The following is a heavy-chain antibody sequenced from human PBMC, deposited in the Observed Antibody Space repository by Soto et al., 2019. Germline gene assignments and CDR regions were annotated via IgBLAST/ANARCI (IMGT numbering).Heavy chain of an antibody. CDR2: INPSGGST. J-gene: IGHJ4*02. V-gene: IGHV1-46*01. Sequence: GASVEVCWKASRDAFASYYMHWVRHSPGQGLEWMGIINPSGGSTSYAQKFQGRVTMTRDTSTSTVYMELSSLRSEDTAVYYCVGIWDFDWLNWGQGTLVTVSS. D-gene: IGHD3-9*01. CDR3: VGIWDFDWLN. CDR1: RDAFASYY.